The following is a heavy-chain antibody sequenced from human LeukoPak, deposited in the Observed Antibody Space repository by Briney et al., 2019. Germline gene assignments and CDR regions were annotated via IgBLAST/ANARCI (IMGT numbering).Heavy chain of an antibody. J-gene: IGHJ4*02. Sequence: SSETLSLTCTVSGGSISSSSYYWGWIRQPPGKGLEWIGSIYYSGSTYYNPSLKSRVTMSVDTSKNQFSLRLSSVNAADTAVYYCARDILATSIAAPYYWGQGTLVTVSS. CDR1: GGSISSSSYY. V-gene: IGHV4-39*07. CDR3: ARDILATSIAAPYY. D-gene: IGHD6-13*01. CDR2: IYYSGST.